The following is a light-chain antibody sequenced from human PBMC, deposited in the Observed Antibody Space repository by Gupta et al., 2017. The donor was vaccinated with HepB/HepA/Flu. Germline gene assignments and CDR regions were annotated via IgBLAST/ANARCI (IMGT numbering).Light chain of an antibody. CDR2: GAS. CDR3: LQYESSYMCS. CDR1: KSVSYNY. V-gene: IGKV3-20*01. Sequence: EIVLTQSPATLSLSPGERATLTCLASKSVSYNYLAWYQQKHCQVPRLLVHGASTRATGLPERFSGSGSGINFPLTINMLEHDDFAVYYFLQYESSYMCSFGQGTKLEIK. J-gene: IGKJ2*04.